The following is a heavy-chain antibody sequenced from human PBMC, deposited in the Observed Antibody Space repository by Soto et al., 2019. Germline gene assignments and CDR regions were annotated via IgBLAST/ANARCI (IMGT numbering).Heavy chain of an antibody. D-gene: IGHD6-19*01. V-gene: IGHV3-23*01. Sequence: EVQLLESGGGLVQPGGSLRLSCAASGFTFSTYAMSWVRQAPGKGLEWVSGISGSGGSAYYADSVKGRFTISRDNSKNTLYLQMNSLRAEDTAVYYCAGSSGWYRAFDIWGQETMVTVSS. CDR2: ISGSGGSA. J-gene: IGHJ3*02. CDR3: AGSSGWYRAFDI. CDR1: GFTFSTYA.